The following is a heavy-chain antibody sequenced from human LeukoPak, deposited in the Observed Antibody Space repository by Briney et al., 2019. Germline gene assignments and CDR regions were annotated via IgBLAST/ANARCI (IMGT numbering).Heavy chain of an antibody. J-gene: IGHJ5*01. V-gene: IGHV1-2*02. CDR1: GYTFGDYH. Sequence: ASVKVSRKASGYTFGDYHMHWVRQAPGQGLEWMGWINCDSGAAHYAQKFQGRVTMTRDTSISTTHMDLSSLTSDDTAVYYCGRELGGGVTREDWLDPWGQGTLVTVSS. CDR2: INCDSGAA. D-gene: IGHD3-3*01. CDR3: GRELGGGVTREDWLDP.